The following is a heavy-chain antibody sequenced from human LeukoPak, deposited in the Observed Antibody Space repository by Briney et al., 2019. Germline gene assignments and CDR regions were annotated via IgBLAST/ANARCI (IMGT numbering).Heavy chain of an antibody. CDR1: GFTFSSYA. V-gene: IGHV3-30-3*01. CDR2: ISYDGSNK. D-gene: IGHD3-10*01. Sequence: GGSLRLSCAASGFTFSSYAMHWVRQAPGKGLEWVAVISYDGSNKYYADSVKGRFTISRDNAKNTLYLQMNSLRAEDTAVYYCARTDYYYGSGSLFGYWGQGTLVTVSS. CDR3: ARTDYYYGSGSLFGY. J-gene: IGHJ4*02.